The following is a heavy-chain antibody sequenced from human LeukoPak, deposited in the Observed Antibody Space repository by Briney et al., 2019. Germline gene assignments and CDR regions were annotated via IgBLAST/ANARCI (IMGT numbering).Heavy chain of an antibody. J-gene: IGHJ3*02. CDR1: GYSFTSYW. V-gene: IGHV5-51*01. CDR3: ARTLNHDAFDI. Sequence: GESLKISCKGSGYSFTSYWTGWVRQMPGKGLEWMGIIYPGDSDTRYSPSFQGQVTIPADKSISTAYLQWSSLKASDTAMYYCARTLNHDAFDIWGQGTMVTVSS. CDR2: IYPGDSDT.